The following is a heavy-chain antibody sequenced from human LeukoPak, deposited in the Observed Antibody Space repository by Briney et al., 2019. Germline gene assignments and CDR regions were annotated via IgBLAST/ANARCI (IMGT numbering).Heavy chain of an antibody. D-gene: IGHD6-19*01. Sequence: GGSLRLSCAASGFTFSSYWMSWVRQAPGKGLEWVANIKQDGSEKYYVDSVKGRFTISRDNSKNTLYLQMGSLRAEDMAVYYCARDATGYSSGWYQRYYYYYMDVWGKGTTVTISS. J-gene: IGHJ6*03. V-gene: IGHV3-7*01. CDR3: ARDATGYSSGWYQRYYYYYMDV. CDR1: GFTFSSYW. CDR2: IKQDGSEK.